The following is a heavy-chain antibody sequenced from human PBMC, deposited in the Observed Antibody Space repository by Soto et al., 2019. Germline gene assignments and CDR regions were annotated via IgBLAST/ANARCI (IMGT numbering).Heavy chain of an antibody. CDR3: ARGQYYYDSSGYYINWFDP. CDR1: GGSISSGGYY. CDR2: IYYSGST. D-gene: IGHD3-22*01. V-gene: IGHV4-31*03. Sequence: SETLSLTCTVSGGSISSGGYYWSWIRQHPGKGLEWIGYIYYSGSTYYNPSLKSRVTISVDTSKNQFSLKLSSVTAADTAVYYCARGQYYYDSSGYYINWFDPRGQGTLVTVSS. J-gene: IGHJ5*02.